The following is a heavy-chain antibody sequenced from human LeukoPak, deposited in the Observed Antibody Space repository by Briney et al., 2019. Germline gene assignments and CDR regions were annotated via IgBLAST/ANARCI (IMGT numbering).Heavy chain of an antibody. CDR3: ARDRDSSGWFDY. CDR1: GGSISGFY. D-gene: IGHD6-19*01. CDR2: IYYSGSA. V-gene: IGHV4-59*01. Sequence: SETLSLTCTVSGGSISGFYWGWVRQPPGKGLEWIGFIYYSGSANYNPSLKSRVTMSVDTSKNQFSLKLSSVTAADTAFYYCARDRDSSGWFDYWGQGTLVTVSS. J-gene: IGHJ4*02.